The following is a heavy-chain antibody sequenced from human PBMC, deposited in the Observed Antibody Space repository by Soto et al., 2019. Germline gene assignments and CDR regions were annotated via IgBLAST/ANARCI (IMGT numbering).Heavy chain of an antibody. D-gene: IGHD4-17*01. CDR2: IYYSGST. CDR3: ARESPGGTVTPNWYFDL. J-gene: IGHJ2*01. CDR1: GGSISSGGYY. V-gene: IGHV4-31*02. Sequence: PSETLSLTCTVSGGSISSGGYYWSWIRQHPGKGLEWIGYIYYSGSTYYNPSLKSRVTISVDTSKNQFSLKLSSVTAADTAVYYCARESPGGTVTPNWYFDLWGRGTLVTVSS.